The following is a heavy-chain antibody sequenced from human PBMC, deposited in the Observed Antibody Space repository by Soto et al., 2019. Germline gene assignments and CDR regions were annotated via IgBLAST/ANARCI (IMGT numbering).Heavy chain of an antibody. CDR3: ARGAPGSGGPYTVTTGNWFDP. Sequence: SETLSLTCTVSGGSISSYYWSWIRQPPGKGLEWIGYIYYSGSTNYNPSLKSRVTISVDTSKTQVSLKLSSVTAADTAVYYCARGAPGSGGPYTVTTGNWFDPWGQGTLVTVSS. V-gene: IGHV4-59*01. D-gene: IGHD4-17*01. CDR1: GGSISSYY. J-gene: IGHJ5*02. CDR2: IYYSGST.